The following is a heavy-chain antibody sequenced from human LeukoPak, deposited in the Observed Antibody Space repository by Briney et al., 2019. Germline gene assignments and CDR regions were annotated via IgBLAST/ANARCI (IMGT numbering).Heavy chain of an antibody. CDR3: AKDQLLWFGELGRFDP. V-gene: IGHV3-23*01. D-gene: IGHD3-10*01. CDR2: ISGSGGST. J-gene: IGHJ5*02. Sequence: GGSLRLSCAASGFTFSSYGMSWVRQAPGKGLEWVSAISGSGGSTYYADSVKGRFTISRDNSKNTLYLQMNSLRAEDTAVCYCAKDQLLWFGELGRFDPWGQGTLVTVSS. CDR1: GFTFSSYG.